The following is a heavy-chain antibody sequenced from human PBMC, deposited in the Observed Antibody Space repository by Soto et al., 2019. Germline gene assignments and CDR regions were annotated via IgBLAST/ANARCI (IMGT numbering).Heavy chain of an antibody. J-gene: IGHJ4*02. V-gene: IGHV3-30*03. D-gene: IGHD3-22*01. Sequence: GGSLRLSCAASVFTFRTYGMHWVRQAPGEGLEWVELISYDGSDKYYAESVKGRFTISRDNSKNTVDLQMNSLRADDTAVYFCATVWGPMMVAVIDFDYWGQGTLVTVSS. CDR3: ATVWGPMMVAVIDFDY. CDR2: ISYDGSDK. CDR1: VFTFRTYG.